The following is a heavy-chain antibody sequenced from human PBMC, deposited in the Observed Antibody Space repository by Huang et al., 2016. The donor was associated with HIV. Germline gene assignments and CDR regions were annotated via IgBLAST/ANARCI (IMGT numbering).Heavy chain of an antibody. CDR3: ARDARELRDYLVRFNWFAP. V-gene: IGHV7-4-1*02. CDR1: GYSFSDYA. Sequence: QVQLVQSGSEFKKPGASVRVSCKASGYSFSDYAVNWVRQAPGQGLEWMGWINTKTGNATDVEGFRGRFVFSLDTSVKTAYLHISSLKTEDAAVYYCARDARELRDYLVRFNWFAPWGQGTLVTVSS. D-gene: IGHD1-7*01. J-gene: IGHJ5*02. CDR2: INTKTGNA.